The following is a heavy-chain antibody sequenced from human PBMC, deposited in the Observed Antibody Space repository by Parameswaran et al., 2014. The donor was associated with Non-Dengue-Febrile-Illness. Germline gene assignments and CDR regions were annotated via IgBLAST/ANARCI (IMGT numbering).Heavy chain of an antibody. D-gene: IGHD5-12*01. J-gene: IGHJ4*02. CDR2: IYYSGST. V-gene: IGHV4-30-4*01. Sequence: VRQAPGKGLEWIGYIYYSGSTYYNPSLKSRVIISVDTSKNQFSLKLSSVTAADTAVYYCARDGGGYDSIDYWGQGTLVTVSS. CDR3: ARDGGGYDSIDY.